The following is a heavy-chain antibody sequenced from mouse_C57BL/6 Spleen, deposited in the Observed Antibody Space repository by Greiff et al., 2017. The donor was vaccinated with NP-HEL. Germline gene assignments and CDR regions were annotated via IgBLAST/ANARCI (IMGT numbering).Heavy chain of an antibody. V-gene: IGHV1-80*01. Sequence: VQLQQSGAELVKPGASVKISCKASGYAFSSYWMHWVKQRPGQGLEWIGQIYPGDGDTNYNGKFKGKATLTADKSSSTAYMQLSSLTSEDSAVYFCARSYDYDEGFAYWGQGTLVTVSA. CDR1: GYAFSSYW. CDR2: IYPGDGDT. D-gene: IGHD2-4*01. CDR3: ARSYDYDEGFAY. J-gene: IGHJ3*01.